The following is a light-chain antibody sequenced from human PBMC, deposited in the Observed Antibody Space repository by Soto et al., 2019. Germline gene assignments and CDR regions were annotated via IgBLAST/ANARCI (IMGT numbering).Light chain of an antibody. CDR1: QSVSTF. J-gene: IGKJ1*01. V-gene: IGKV3-11*01. CDR3: QERSNWPPWT. Sequence: EIVLTQSPATLSLSPGDTATLSCRASQSVSTFLALYQQRPCQAPTLLIYDASYRSTAIPARCSGSGSGTHFTLPISSLEPEDFAVYDCQERSNWPPWTFGQGTKVEVK. CDR2: DAS.